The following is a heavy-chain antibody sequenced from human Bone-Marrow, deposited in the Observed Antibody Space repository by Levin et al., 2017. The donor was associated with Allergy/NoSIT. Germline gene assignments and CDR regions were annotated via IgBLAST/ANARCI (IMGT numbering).Heavy chain of an antibody. D-gene: IGHD3-16*01. Sequence: GGSLRLSCAASGFAFSDYAMHWIRQTPGKGLEWVSTISGGGDYRSYADSVKGRFTISRDNSTNTLFLQLNTLSTEDTASYDCAKDASPYDSIKWFDPWGQGTLVTVAS. CDR1: GFAFSDYA. CDR3: AKDASPYDSIKWFDP. CDR2: ISGGGDYR. J-gene: IGHJ5*02. V-gene: IGHV3-23*01.